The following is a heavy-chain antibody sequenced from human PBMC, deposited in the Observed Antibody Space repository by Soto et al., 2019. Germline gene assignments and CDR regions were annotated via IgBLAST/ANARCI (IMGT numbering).Heavy chain of an antibody. V-gene: IGHV3-11*01. Sequence: GGSLRLSCAASGFTFSDYYMSWIRQAPGKGLEWVSYISSSGSTIYYADSVKGRFTISRDNAKNSLYLQMNSLRAEDTAVYYCARGLDSGDYEDSFDPWGQGTLVTVSS. CDR1: GFTFSDYY. CDR3: ARGLDSGDYEDSFDP. CDR2: ISSSGSTI. J-gene: IGHJ5*02. D-gene: IGHD4-17*01.